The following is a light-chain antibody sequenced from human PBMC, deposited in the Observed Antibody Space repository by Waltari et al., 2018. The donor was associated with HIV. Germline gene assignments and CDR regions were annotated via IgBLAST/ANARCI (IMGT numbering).Light chain of an antibody. J-gene: IGLJ3*02. CDR3: ETWDSSTWV. CDR2: LEGGGSY. Sequence: QPVLTQSSSASASLGSSVKLTCTLIIRHSSNIVASHHQQPGKAPRYLMKLEGGGSYNKGSGVPDRFSGSSSGADRYLTISNLQFEDEADYYCETWDSSTWVFGGGTKLTVL. CDR1: IRHSSNI. V-gene: IGLV4-60*02.